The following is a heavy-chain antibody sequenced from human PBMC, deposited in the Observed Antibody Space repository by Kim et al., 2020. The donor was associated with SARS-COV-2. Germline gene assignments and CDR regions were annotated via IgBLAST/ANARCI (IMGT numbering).Heavy chain of an antibody. Sequence: SETLSLTCTVSGGSISSSSYYWGWIRQPPGKGLEWIGSIYYSGSTYYNPSLKSRVTISVDTSKNQFSLKLSSVTAADTAVYYCARHSDFGFSSGWDYYFDYWGQGTLVTVSS. CDR3: ARHSDFGFSSGWDYYFDY. V-gene: IGHV4-39*01. D-gene: IGHD6-19*01. J-gene: IGHJ4*02. CDR2: IYYSGST. CDR1: GGSISSSSYY.